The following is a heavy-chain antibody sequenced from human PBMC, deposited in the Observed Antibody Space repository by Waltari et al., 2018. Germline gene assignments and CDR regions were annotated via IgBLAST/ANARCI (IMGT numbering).Heavy chain of an antibody. V-gene: IGHV1-69*02. J-gene: IGHJ6*02. D-gene: IGHD3-22*01. CDR3: ASYSDSSGYSNGMDV. CDR2: IIPCHGIA. CDR1: GGTFSRST. Sequence: QVQLVQSGAEVKKPGSSVKVSCKASGGTFSRSTISWMRQAPGQGLEWMGRIIPCHGIANYAQKFQGRVTITAYKSTSTSYMELRSLSSEDTAVYYCASYSDSSGYSNGMDVWGQGTTVTVSS.